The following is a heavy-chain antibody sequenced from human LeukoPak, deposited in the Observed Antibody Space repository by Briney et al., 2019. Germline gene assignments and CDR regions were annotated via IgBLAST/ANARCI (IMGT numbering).Heavy chain of an antibody. CDR2: IYPGDSDT. CDR3: ARGKNSVTYPPFDY. D-gene: IGHD1-26*01. V-gene: IGHV5-51*01. Sequence: GESLQISCQGSGYSFSSYWIGWVRQMPGKGLEWMGLIYPGDSDTRYSPSFQGQVTISADKSISTAYLQWSSLKASDTALYYCARGKNSVTYPPFDYWAQGTLVTVSS. J-gene: IGHJ4*02. CDR1: GYSFSSYW.